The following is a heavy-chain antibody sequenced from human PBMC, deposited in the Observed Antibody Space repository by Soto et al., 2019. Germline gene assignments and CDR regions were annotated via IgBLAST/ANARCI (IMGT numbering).Heavy chain of an antibody. J-gene: IGHJ5*02. CDR1: GYTFTSYG. CDR3: ARVNRTYYYDSSGYSDNNNWCYR. Sequence: ASVKVSCKASGYTFTSYGISWVRQAPGQGLEWMGWISAYNGNTNYAQKLQGRVTMTTDTSTRTAYMELGSLRSDDTAVYYCARVNRTYYYDSSGYSDNNNWCYRCDKRSLVAVSS. D-gene: IGHD3-22*01. CDR2: ISAYNGNT. V-gene: IGHV1-18*01.